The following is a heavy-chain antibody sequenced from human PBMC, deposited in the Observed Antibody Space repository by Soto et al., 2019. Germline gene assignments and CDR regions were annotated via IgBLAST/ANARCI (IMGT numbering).Heavy chain of an antibody. V-gene: IGHV1-46*03. Sequence: ASVKVSCKTSGYTFTSYYIHWVRQATGQGLEWMGIINPSISYTSYPQKFQGRVTMTWDTSTSTVYMDLSSLRSEDAAVYYCIREPPAAYYFDYWGQGTLVTVSP. CDR1: GYTFTSYY. CDR3: IREPPAAYYFDY. CDR2: INPSISYT. J-gene: IGHJ4*02.